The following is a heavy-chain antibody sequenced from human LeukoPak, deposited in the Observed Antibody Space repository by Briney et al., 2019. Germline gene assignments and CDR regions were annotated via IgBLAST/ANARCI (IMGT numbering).Heavy chain of an antibody. CDR2: IKQDGSEK. CDR3: SRDIAAVPAGDY. D-gene: IGHD2-2*01. Sequence: GGSLRLSCAASGFTLSRYWMSWVRQAPGKGLKWVANIKQDGSEKYYVDSVKGRFTISRDNAKNSLYLQMSSLRVEDTAVYYCSRDIAAVPAGDYWGQGTLVTVSS. J-gene: IGHJ4*02. V-gene: IGHV3-7*01. CDR1: GFTLSRYW.